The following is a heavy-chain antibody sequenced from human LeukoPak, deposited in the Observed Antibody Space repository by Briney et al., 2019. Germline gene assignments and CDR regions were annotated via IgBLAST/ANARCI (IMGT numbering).Heavy chain of an antibody. Sequence: PGGPLRLSCAASGFTFSSYWMSWVRQAPGKGLEWVANIKQDGSEKYYVDSVKGRFTISRDNAKNSVYLQMNSLRAEDTAVYYCARGFDGANAFDLWGQGTLVTVSS. J-gene: IGHJ3*01. CDR3: ARGFDGANAFDL. V-gene: IGHV3-7*01. CDR2: IKQDGSEK. CDR1: GFTFSSYW.